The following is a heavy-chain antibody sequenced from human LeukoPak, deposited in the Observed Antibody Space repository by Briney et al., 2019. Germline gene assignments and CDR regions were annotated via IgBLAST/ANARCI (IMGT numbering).Heavy chain of an antibody. Sequence: SETLSLTCTVSGGSISSGGYYWSWIRQHPGKGLEWIGYIYYSGSTYYNPSLKSRVTISLDTSKNQFSLRLSSVTAADTAVYYCARHEVYCSSTSCQSGMDVWGQGTTVTVSS. V-gene: IGHV4-31*03. CDR3: ARHEVYCSSTSCQSGMDV. CDR2: IYYSGST. J-gene: IGHJ6*02. CDR1: GGSISSGGYY. D-gene: IGHD2-2*01.